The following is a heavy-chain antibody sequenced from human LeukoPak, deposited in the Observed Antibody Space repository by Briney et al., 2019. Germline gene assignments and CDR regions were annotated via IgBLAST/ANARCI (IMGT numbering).Heavy chain of an antibody. D-gene: IGHD3-10*01. Sequence: GGSLRLSCAASGFTVSSNYMSWVRQAPGKGLEWVAVIWYDGSNKYYADSVKGRFTISRDNSKNTLYLQMNSLRAEDTAVYYCARDLARGVPAGDYWGQGTLVTVSS. J-gene: IGHJ4*02. CDR1: GFTVSSNY. CDR3: ARDLARGVPAGDY. V-gene: IGHV3-33*08. CDR2: IWYDGSNK.